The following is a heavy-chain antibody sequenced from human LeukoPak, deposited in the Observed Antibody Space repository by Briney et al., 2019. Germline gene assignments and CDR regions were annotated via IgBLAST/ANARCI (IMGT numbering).Heavy chain of an antibody. V-gene: IGHV3-33*01. D-gene: IGHD6-6*01. CDR1: GFTFSSYG. CDR2: IWYDGSNK. Sequence: GGSLRLSCAASGFTFSSYGMHWVRQAPGKGLEWVAVIWYDGSNKYYADPVKGRFTISRDNSKNTLYLQMNSLGAEDTAVYYCARDLEQLVIDYWGQGTLVTVSS. J-gene: IGHJ4*02. CDR3: ARDLEQLVIDY.